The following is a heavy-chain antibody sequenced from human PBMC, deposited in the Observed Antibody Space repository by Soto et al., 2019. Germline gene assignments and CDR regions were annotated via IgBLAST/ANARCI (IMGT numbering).Heavy chain of an antibody. V-gene: IGHV2-26*01. CDR1: GFSLASGKVG. J-gene: IGHJ6*03. CDR3: AQILFGRSVAGGYFYMDV. Sequence: HVTLKESGPVLVKPTETLTLTCTVSGFSLASGKVGVTWIRQPPGKALEWLAHIFSNVEKSYRTSLKDRLTIAEYTSKSQVVLTMTNVDHVDTATYYCAQILFGRSVAGGYFYMDVWGKGTTVTVSS. CDR2: IFSNVEK. D-gene: IGHD6-19*01.